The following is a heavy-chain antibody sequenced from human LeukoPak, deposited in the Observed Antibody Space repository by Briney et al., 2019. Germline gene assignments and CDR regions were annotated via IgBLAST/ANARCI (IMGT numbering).Heavy chain of an antibody. D-gene: IGHD3-22*01. V-gene: IGHV1-69*05. Sequence: SVKVSCKASGYTFTGYYMHWVRQAPGQGLEWMGGIIPIFGTANYAQKFQGRVTITTDESTSTAYMELSSLRSEDTAVYYCAGGYYYDSSGYYSHLGYWGQGTLVTVSS. CDR3: AGGYYYDSSGYYSHLGY. CDR2: IIPIFGTA. J-gene: IGHJ4*02. CDR1: GYTFTGYY.